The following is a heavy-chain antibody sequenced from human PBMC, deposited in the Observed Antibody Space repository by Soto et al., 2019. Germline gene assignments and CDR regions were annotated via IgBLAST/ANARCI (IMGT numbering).Heavy chain of an antibody. CDR2: TASDGTNK. V-gene: IGHV3-30*03. D-gene: IGHD3-10*01. CDR1: GFTFSMYG. J-gene: IGHJ4*02. Sequence: QVQLVESGGGVVQPGNSVRLSCAASGFTFSMYGMHWVRQAPGKGLEWVAVTASDGTNKFYGDSVKGRFTISRDNPRATLYLHMNSLRPDDTAVYYCARKNPGRVSELPDCWGQGTLVTVSS. CDR3: ARKNPGRVSELPDC.